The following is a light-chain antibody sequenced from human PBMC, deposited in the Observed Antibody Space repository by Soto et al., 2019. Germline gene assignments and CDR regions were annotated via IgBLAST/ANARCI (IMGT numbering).Light chain of an antibody. CDR1: QDIHNY. V-gene: IGKV1-33*01. Sequence: DIQMTQSPSSLSASVGDRVTITCQASQDIHNYLVWYQQKPGKAPILVIYDSSSLKTGVSPRFSGGGSGTHFTFTINSLQPEDVATYYCQQFDSVPCTFGQGTKLEIK. CDR3: QQFDSVPCT. J-gene: IGKJ2*02. CDR2: DSS.